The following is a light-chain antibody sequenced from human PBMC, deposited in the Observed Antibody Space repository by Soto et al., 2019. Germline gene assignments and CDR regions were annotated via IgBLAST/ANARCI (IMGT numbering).Light chain of an antibody. J-gene: IGKJ5*01. CDR3: QQRYAWPPIT. CDR1: RSVRSY. CDR2: DAS. V-gene: IGKV3-11*01. Sequence: EIVVTQSPATLSLSPGERATLSCRASRSVRSYLAWYQQKPGQAPRLLIYDASNRAAGITARFSGSGSETDFTLTISNLEPEDFAVYYCQQRYAWPPITFGQGTRLEIK.